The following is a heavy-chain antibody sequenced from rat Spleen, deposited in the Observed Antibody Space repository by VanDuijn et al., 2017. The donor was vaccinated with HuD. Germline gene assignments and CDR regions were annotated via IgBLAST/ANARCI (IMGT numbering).Heavy chain of an antibody. Sequence: EVQLVESGGGLVQPGRSMKLSCAALGFTFSNYYMAWVRQAPTKGLEWVATISYDGSRTYYRDSVKGRFTISRDNAKSTLYLQMDSLRSEDTATYYCARRLLRVYVRLYFDYWGQGVMVTVSS. D-gene: IGHD1-9*01. CDR1: GFTFSNYY. J-gene: IGHJ2*01. V-gene: IGHV5-7*01. CDR3: ARRLLRVYVRLYFDY. CDR2: ISYDGSRT.